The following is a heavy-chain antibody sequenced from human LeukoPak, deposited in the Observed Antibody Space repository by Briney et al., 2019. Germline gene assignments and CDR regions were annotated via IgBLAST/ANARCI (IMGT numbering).Heavy chain of an antibody. CDR2: ISSSSSYI. J-gene: IGHJ3*02. V-gene: IGHV3-21*04. D-gene: IGHD2-2*01. CDR1: GFTFSSYS. CDR3: ARASSFDAFDI. Sequence: GGSLRLSCAASGFTFSSYSMNWVRQAPGKGLEWVSSISSSSSYIYYADSVKGRFTISRDNAKNSLYLQMNSLRAEDTALYHCARASSFDAFDIRGQGTMVTVSS.